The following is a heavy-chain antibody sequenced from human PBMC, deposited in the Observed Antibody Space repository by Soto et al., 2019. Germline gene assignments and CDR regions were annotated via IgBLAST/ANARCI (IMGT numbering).Heavy chain of an antibody. V-gene: IGHV3-30*18. CDR3: AKVGFWSGMGYGMDV. D-gene: IGHD3-3*01. J-gene: IGHJ6*02. Sequence: PGGSLRLSCAASGFTFSSYGMHWVGQAPGKGLEWVAVISYDGSNKYYADSVKGRFTISRDNSKNTLYLQMNSLRAEDTAVYYCAKVGFWSGMGYGMDVWGQGTTVTVSS. CDR2: ISYDGSNK. CDR1: GFTFSSYG.